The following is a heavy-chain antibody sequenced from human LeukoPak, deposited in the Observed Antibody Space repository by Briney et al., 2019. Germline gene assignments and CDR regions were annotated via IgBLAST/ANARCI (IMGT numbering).Heavy chain of an antibody. CDR2: IYPGDSDT. CDR1: GYSFTSYW. D-gene: IGHD3-22*01. CDR3: ARRRYYDSSGYYKKNYYYYGMDV. Sequence: GEALKISCKGSGYSFTSYWIGWVRQMPGKGLEWMGIIYPGDSDTRYSPSFQGQVTISADKSISTAYLQWSSLKASDTAMYYCARRRYYDSSGYYKKNYYYYGMDVWGQGTTVTVSS. J-gene: IGHJ6*02. V-gene: IGHV5-51*01.